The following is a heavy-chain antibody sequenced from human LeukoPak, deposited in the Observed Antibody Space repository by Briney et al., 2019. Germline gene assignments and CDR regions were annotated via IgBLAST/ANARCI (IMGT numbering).Heavy chain of an antibody. J-gene: IGHJ4*02. CDR3: ARHTGYSSGWYPYYFDY. CDR2: IYTSGST. D-gene: IGHD6-19*01. Sequence: SETLSLTCTVSGGSISSYYWSWIRQPAGKGLEWIGRIYTSGSTNYNPSLKSRVTMSVDTSKNQFSLKLSSVTAADTAVYYCARHTGYSSGWYPYYFDYWGQGTLVTVSS. CDR1: GGSISSYY. V-gene: IGHV4-4*07.